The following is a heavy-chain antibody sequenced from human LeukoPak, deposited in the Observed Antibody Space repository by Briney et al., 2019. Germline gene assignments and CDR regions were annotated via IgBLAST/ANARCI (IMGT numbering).Heavy chain of an antibody. J-gene: IGHJ5*02. V-gene: IGHV3-30*04. D-gene: IGHD3-22*01. CDR3: AKDLGVIWFDP. Sequence: GGSLRLSCSASGFTFSSYAMHWVRRAPGRGLEWLAVVSYDGRLENYADSVKGRFTISRDNSKNTLYLQMNSLRAEDTAVYYCAKDLGVIWFDPWGQGTLVTVSS. CDR2: VSYDGRLE. CDR1: GFTFSSYA.